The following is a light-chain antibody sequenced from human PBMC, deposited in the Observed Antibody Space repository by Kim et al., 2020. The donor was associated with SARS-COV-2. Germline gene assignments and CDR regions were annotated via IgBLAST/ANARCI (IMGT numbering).Light chain of an antibody. Sequence: VSGSPGQSITTSCTGTTTDHVSWYQQYPGKAPKLMIYDVYKWPSGVSHRFSGSKSDNTASLTISGLQADDEAAYYCSSYTRTHTLLFGGGTKVTVL. CDR3: SSYTRTHTLL. V-gene: IGLV2-14*02. CDR2: DVY. J-gene: IGLJ2*01. CDR1: TTDH.